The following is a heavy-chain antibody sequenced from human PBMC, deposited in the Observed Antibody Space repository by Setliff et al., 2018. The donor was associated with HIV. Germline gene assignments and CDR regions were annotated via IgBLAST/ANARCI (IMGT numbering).Heavy chain of an antibody. CDR2: IYYSGST. CDR1: GGSISSSTYY. V-gene: IGHV4-39*07. Sequence: SETLSLTCTVSGGSISSSTYYWGWIRQPPGKGLEWIGTIYYSGSTYYNPSLKSRVTTSVDTPKNQFSLNLSSVTAADTAVYYCARFPLLHKNAFDIWGQGTMVTVSS. D-gene: IGHD2-15*01. J-gene: IGHJ3*02. CDR3: ARFPLLHKNAFDI.